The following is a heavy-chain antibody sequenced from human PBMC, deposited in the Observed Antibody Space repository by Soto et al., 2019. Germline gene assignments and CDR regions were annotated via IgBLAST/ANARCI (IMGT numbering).Heavy chain of an antibody. V-gene: IGHV1-69*13. CDR2: IIPIFGTA. D-gene: IGHD3-10*01. J-gene: IGHJ6*02. Sequence: VKVACKASGGPFISYAIIWVRQAPGQGLEWMGGIIPIFGTANYAQKFQCRVTITADESTSTAYMELSSLRSEDTAVYYCARGNYYGSGSHYRGDYYYYGMYVWGQGTTVTVSS. CDR1: GGPFISYA. CDR3: ARGNYYGSGSHYRGDYYYYGMYV.